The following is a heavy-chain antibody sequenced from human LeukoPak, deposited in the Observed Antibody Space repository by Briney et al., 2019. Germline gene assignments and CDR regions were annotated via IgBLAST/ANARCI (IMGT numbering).Heavy chain of an antibody. Sequence: PGGSLRLSCAASGFTFSDYYMSWIRQAPGKGLEWVSYISSSGSTIYYADSVKGRFTMSRDTSKYTLFLQMNSLKTEDASIYSRQTAWFDPWGQGTLVTVS. CDR2: ISSSGSTI. CDR1: GFTFSDYY. V-gene: IGHV3-11*04. J-gene: IGHJ5*02. CDR3: QTAWFDP.